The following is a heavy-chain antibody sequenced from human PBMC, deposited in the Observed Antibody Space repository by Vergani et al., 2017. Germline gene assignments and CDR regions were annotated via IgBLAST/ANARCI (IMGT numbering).Heavy chain of an antibody. CDR3: ARLVGAEVAFDI. V-gene: IGHV3-74*01. Sequence: EVQLVESGGGLVQPGGSLRLSCAASGFTFSSYWMHWVRQAPGKGLVWVSRINSDGSSTSYADSVKGRFTISRDNAKNTLYLQMNSLRAEDTAVYYCARLVGAEVAFDIWGQGTMVTVSS. D-gene: IGHD1-26*01. J-gene: IGHJ3*02. CDR1: GFTFSSYW. CDR2: INSDGSST.